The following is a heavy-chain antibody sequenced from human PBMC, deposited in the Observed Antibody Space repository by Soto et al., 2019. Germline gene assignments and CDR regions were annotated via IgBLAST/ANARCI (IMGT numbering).Heavy chain of an antibody. J-gene: IGHJ4*02. CDR2: ISYDGSNK. Sequence: GGSLRLSCAASGFTFSSYAMHWVRQAPGKGLEWVAVISYDGSNKYYADSVKGRFTISRDNSKNTLYLQMNSLRAEDTAVYYCARDFRRDVSSGPSFDYWGQGTLVTVSA. CDR3: ARDFRRDVSSGPSFDY. CDR1: GFTFSSYA. D-gene: IGHD6-6*01. V-gene: IGHV3-30-3*01.